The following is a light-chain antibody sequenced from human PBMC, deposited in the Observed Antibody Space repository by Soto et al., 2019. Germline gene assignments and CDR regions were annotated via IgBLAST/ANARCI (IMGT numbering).Light chain of an antibody. V-gene: IGKV1-9*01. Sequence: DIQLTQSPSFLSASVGDRVTITCRASQGINDYLAWYQQKPGTAPKLLIYAASTLQSEVPSRFSGSASGTDFTLTISSLQPEDFATYYWQQFNTSPLTFGGGTKVEVK. J-gene: IGKJ4*01. CDR1: QGINDY. CDR2: AAS. CDR3: QQFNTSPLT.